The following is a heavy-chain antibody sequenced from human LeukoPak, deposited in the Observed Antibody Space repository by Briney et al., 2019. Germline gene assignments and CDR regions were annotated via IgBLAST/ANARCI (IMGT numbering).Heavy chain of an antibody. CDR3: AAFRELINDY. J-gene: IGHJ4*02. Sequence: GASVKVSCKASGYTFTCYYMHWVRQAPGQGLEWMGWINPNSGGTNYAQKFQGRVTMTRDTSISTAYMELSRLRTDDTAVYYCAAFRELINDYWGQGTLVTVSS. V-gene: IGHV1-2*02. CDR2: INPNSGGT. D-gene: IGHD3-10*01. CDR1: GYTFTCYY.